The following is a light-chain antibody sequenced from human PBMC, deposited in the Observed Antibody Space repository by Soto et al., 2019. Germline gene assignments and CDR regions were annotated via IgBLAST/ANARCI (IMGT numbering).Light chain of an antibody. V-gene: IGLV2-14*03. CDR1: SSDVGAYNF. CDR2: NVY. CDR3: SAYTVSRTYV. J-gene: IGLJ1*01. Sequence: QSVLTQPASVSGSPGQSITISCTGTSSDVGAYNFVSWRQQHPGKAPKLMIYNVYDRPSGISYRFSGSKSGNTASLTISGLQGEDEADYYCSAYTVSRTYVFGTGTKVTAL.